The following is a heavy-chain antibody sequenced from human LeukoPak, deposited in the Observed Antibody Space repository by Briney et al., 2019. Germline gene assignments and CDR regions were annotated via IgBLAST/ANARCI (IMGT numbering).Heavy chain of an antibody. Sequence: GGSLRLSCAASGFTFSSHGMNWVRQAPGKGLEWVSGISPSGGITYYTDSVKGRFTISRDNSKNTQSLQMNSLRAEDTAVDYCAKADDPGRYDPWGQGTLVTVSS. D-gene: IGHD3-10*01. CDR3: AKADDPGRYDP. CDR1: GFTFSSHG. V-gene: IGHV3-23*01. J-gene: IGHJ5*02. CDR2: ISPSGGIT.